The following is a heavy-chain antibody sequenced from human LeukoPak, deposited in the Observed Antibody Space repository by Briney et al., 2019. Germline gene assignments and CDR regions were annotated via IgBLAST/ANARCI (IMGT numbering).Heavy chain of an antibody. CDR2: IYYTGAT. D-gene: IGHD5-18*01. CDR1: ARSISSYY. Sequence: SETLSLTCTVYARSISSYYWSWIRLPPGKGLEWIGYIYYTGATYYTPSLKSRVTISLDTSKNQFSLKLSSVTAADAAVYYCARAGYSYGTGYYFDYWGQGALVTVSS. V-gene: IGHV4-59*01. CDR3: ARAGYSYGTGYYFDY. J-gene: IGHJ4*02.